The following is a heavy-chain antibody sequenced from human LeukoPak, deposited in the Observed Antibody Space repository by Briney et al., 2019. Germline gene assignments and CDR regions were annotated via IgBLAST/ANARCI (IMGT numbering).Heavy chain of an antibody. J-gene: IGHJ1*01. CDR2: INPNSGGT. CDR3: ARASRIAAAGGGGFEYFQH. D-gene: IGHD6-13*01. Sequence: ASVKVSRKASGYTFTGYYMHWVRQAPGQGLEWMGWINPNSGGTNYAQKFQGRVTMTRDTSISTAYMELSRLRSDDTAVYYCARASRIAAAGGGGFEYFQHWGQGTLVTVSS. CDR1: GYTFTGYY. V-gene: IGHV1-2*02.